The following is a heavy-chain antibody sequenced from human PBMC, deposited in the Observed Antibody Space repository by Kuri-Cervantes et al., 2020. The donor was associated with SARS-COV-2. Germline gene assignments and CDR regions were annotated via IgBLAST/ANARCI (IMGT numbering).Heavy chain of an antibody. CDR1: GGSISSGGYS. V-gene: IGHV4-61*08. CDR2: IYHTGSP. D-gene: IGHD3-3*01. CDR3: ARSPYDFWSGSWG. Sequence: GSLRLSCAVSGGSISSGGYSWTWIRQSPGKGLEWIGYIYHTGSPTYSPSLKSRVTISLDKPKNQFSLRLTSVTAADTAVYYCARSPYDFWSGSWGWGQGTLVTVSS. J-gene: IGHJ4*02.